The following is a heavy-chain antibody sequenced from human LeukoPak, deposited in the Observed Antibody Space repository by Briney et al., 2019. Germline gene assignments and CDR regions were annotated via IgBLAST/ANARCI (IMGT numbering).Heavy chain of an antibody. CDR3: ASEYYYGSGSSDY. CDR1: GFTFSSYW. V-gene: IGHV3-74*01. Sequence: GGSLRLSCAASGFTFSSYWMHWVRQAPGKGLVWVSRINSDGSSTSYADSVKGRFTISRDNAKNTLYLQMNSLRAEDTAVYYCASEYYYGSGSSDYWGQGTLVTVSS. J-gene: IGHJ4*02. D-gene: IGHD3-10*01. CDR2: INSDGSST.